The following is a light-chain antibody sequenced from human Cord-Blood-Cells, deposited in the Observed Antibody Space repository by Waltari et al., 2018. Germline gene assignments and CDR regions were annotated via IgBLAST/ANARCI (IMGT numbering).Light chain of an antibody. CDR3: SSYTSSSTYVV. CDR2: EVS. J-gene: IGLJ2*01. V-gene: IGLV2-18*02. Sequence: QSALTQPPSVSGSPGQSVTISCTGTSSDVGSYNRVSWYQQPPGTAPKLMIYEVSNQPSGVPDRFSGSKSGNPASLTISGLQAEDEADYYCSSYTSSSTYVVFGGGTKLTVL. CDR1: SSDVGSYNR.